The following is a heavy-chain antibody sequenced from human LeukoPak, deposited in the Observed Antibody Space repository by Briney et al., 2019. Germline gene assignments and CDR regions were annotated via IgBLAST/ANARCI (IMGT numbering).Heavy chain of an antibody. Sequence: SETLSLTCTVSGGSISSSSYYWGWIRQPPGKGLEWIGSIYYSGSTYYNPSLKSRVTISVDTSKNQFSLKLSSVTAADTAVYYCARVRYSGYDDYWGQGTLVTVSS. V-gene: IGHV4-39*07. D-gene: IGHD5-12*01. CDR1: GGSISSSSYY. J-gene: IGHJ4*02. CDR3: ARVRYSGYDDY. CDR2: IYYSGST.